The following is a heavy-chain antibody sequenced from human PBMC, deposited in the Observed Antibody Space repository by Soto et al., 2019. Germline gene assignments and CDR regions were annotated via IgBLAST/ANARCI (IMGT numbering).Heavy chain of an antibody. CDR3: ARSGNWNDDYYYGMDV. CDR1: GGTFSSYA. D-gene: IGHD1-1*01. V-gene: IGHV1-69*13. Sequence: ASVKVSCNASGGTFSSYAISWVRPAPGQGLEWMGGIIPIFGTANYAQKFQGRVTITADESMSTAYTKLSSLRSEDTAVYYCARSGNWNDDYYYGMDVWGQGTTVTVSS. J-gene: IGHJ6*02. CDR2: IIPIFGTA.